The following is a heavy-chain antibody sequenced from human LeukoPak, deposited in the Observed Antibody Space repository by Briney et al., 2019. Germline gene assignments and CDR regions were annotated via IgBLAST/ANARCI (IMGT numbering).Heavy chain of an antibody. J-gene: IGHJ6*02. Sequence: GGSLRLSCAASGFTFSSYAMSWVRQAPGEGLEWVSAISGSGGSTYYADSVKGRFTISRDNSKNTLYLQMNSLRAEDTAVYYCAKVDSWYANYYYGMDVWGQGTTVTVSS. D-gene: IGHD6-13*01. CDR2: ISGSGGST. CDR1: GFTFSSYA. CDR3: AKVDSWYANYYYGMDV. V-gene: IGHV3-23*01.